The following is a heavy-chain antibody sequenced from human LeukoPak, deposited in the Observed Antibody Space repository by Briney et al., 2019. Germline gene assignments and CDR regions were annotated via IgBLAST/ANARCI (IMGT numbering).Heavy chain of an antibody. D-gene: IGHD2-2*01. J-gene: IGHJ4*02. Sequence: GGSLRLSCAASGFTFSSYKMNWVRQAPGKGLEWVSYIGVSGSTMYYAESVKGRFTISRDNAKNSLYLQMNSLRAEDTAVYYCARERYCSSTSCPHGDLDYWGQGTLVSVSS. CDR3: ARERYCSSTSCPHGDLDY. V-gene: IGHV3-48*03. CDR1: GFTFSSYK. CDR2: IGVSGSTM.